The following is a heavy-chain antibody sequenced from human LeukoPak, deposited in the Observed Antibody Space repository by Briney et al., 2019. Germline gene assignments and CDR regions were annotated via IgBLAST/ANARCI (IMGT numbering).Heavy chain of an antibody. D-gene: IGHD3-3*01. Sequence: PGGSPRLSCAASGFTFSNAWMSWVRQAPGKGLEWVGRIKSKTDGGTTDYAAPVKGRFTISRDDSKNTLYLQMNSLKTEDTAVYYCTTVLGYDFWSGYYGVNYWGQGTLVTVSS. V-gene: IGHV3-15*01. J-gene: IGHJ4*02. CDR3: TTVLGYDFWSGYYGVNY. CDR2: IKSKTDGGTT. CDR1: GFTFSNAW.